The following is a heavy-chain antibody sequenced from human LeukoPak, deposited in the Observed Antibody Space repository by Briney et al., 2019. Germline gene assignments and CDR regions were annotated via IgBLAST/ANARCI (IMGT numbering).Heavy chain of an antibody. CDR3: ARDGGYCSSTSCYSPPYYYYGMDV. J-gene: IGHJ6*02. D-gene: IGHD2-2*02. V-gene: IGHV4-4*07. CDR1: GGSISSYY. CDR2: IYTSGST. Sequence: SETLSLTCTVSGGSISSYYWSWIRQPAGKGLEWIGRIYTSGSTNYNPSLKSRVTMSVDTSKNRFSLKLSSVTAADTAVYYCARDGGYCSSTSCYSPPYYYYGMDVWGQGTTVTVSS.